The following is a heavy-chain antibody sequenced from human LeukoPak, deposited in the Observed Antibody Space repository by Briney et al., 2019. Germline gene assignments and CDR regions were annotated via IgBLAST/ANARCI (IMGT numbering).Heavy chain of an antibody. Sequence: SGGSLRLSCAASGFSFSDYNMNWVRQAPGKALEWVSSITTTGTYIFYGDSVKGRFTVSRDNAKNSLYLQMNSLRAEDTATYYCARDYYGGRTAPIPEHWGQGTLVIVSS. D-gene: IGHD4-23*01. CDR3: ARDYYGGRTAPIPEH. CDR2: ITTTGTYI. V-gene: IGHV3-21*01. J-gene: IGHJ1*01. CDR1: GFSFSDYN.